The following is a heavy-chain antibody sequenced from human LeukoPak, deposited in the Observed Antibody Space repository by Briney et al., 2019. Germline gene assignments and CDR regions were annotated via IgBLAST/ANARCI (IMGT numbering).Heavy chain of an antibody. CDR1: GFIFSDYA. V-gene: IGHV3-23*01. CDR3: AKESPHFDF. CDR2: ISGSGDTT. Sequence: PGGCLRLSCAASGFIFSDYAMSWVRQAPGKGLAWVSTISGSGDTTYYADSVKGQFTISRDNSKNTLYLQMNSLRAEDRAVYYCAKESPHFDFWGQGTLVTVSS. J-gene: IGHJ4*02.